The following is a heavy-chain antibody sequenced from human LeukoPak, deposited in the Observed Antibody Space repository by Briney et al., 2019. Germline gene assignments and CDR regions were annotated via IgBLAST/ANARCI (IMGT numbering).Heavy chain of an antibody. CDR2: IWYDGSNK. Sequence: GGSTRLSCAASGFTFSDYYMSWIRQAPGKGLEWVAVIWYDGSNKYYADSVKGRFTISRDNSKNTLYLQMNSLRAEDTAVYYCARDIAAAGYFDYWGQGTLVTVSS. V-gene: IGHV3-33*08. J-gene: IGHJ4*02. D-gene: IGHD6-13*01. CDR3: ARDIAAAGYFDY. CDR1: GFTFSDYY.